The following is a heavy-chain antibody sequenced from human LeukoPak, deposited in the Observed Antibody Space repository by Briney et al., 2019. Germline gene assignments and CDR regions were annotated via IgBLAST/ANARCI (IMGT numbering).Heavy chain of an antibody. Sequence: GGSLRLSCAASGFTFSSYAMSWVRQAPGKGLEWVSAISGSGDRTRYADSVKGRFTISRDDAKNTLYLQMNSLRAEDTAVYHCAKGDCSDVYCYVRDYWGQGTLVTVSS. D-gene: IGHD2-15*01. CDR2: ISGSGDRT. J-gene: IGHJ4*02. CDR3: AKGDCSDVYCYVRDY. CDR1: GFTFSSYA. V-gene: IGHV3-23*01.